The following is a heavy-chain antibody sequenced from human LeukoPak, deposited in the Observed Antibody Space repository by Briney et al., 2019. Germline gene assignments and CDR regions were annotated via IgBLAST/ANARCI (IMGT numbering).Heavy chain of an antibody. CDR2: ISAYNGNT. Sequence: GASVKVSCKASGYTFTSYDINWVRQATGQGLEWMGWISAYNGNTNYAQKLQGRVTMTTDTSTSTAYMELRSLRSDDTAVYYCARDIVVVPAAQINWFDPWGQGTLVTVSS. J-gene: IGHJ5*02. CDR1: GYTFTSYD. V-gene: IGHV1-18*01. D-gene: IGHD2-2*01. CDR3: ARDIVVVPAAQINWFDP.